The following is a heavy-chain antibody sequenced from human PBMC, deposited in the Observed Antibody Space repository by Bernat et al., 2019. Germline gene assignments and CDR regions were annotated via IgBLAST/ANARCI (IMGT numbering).Heavy chain of an antibody. CDR3: TTGFRVGGVWFSVVN. CDR1: GFSFSDAW. Sequence: EVQLVESGGGLVKPGGSLRLSCAASGFSFSDAWMSWVRQAPGKGLEWVGRIKSQGDDGTTDYAASVKGRFITSRDDSKSTSYLQMNSLKSEDTGVYYCTTGFRVGGVWFSVVNWGLGTLVTVSS. D-gene: IGHD3-16*01. J-gene: IGHJ4*02. V-gene: IGHV3-15*01. CDR2: IKSQGDDGTT.